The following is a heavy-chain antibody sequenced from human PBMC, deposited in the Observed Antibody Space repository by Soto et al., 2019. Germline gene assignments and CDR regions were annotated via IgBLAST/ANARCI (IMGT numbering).Heavy chain of an antibody. CDR1: GFTFSSYA. V-gene: IGHV3-30-3*01. D-gene: IGHD3-22*01. J-gene: IGHJ4*02. CDR3: ARDNDSSGYYLDY. CDR2: ISYDGSNK. Sequence: PGGSLRLSCAASGFTFSSYAMHWVRQAPGKGLEWVAVISYDGSNKYYADSVKGRFTISRDNSKNTLYLQMNSLRAEDTAVYYCARDNDSSGYYLDYWGQGTLVTVSS.